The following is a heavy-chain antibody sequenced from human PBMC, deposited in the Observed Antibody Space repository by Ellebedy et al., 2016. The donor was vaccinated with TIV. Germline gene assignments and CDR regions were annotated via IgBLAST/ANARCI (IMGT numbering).Heavy chain of an antibody. Sequence: GESLKISCAASGFTFDDYTMHWVRQAPGKGLEWVSLISWDGGSTYYADSVKGRFTISRDNAKNCLYLQMNSLRAEDTALYYCSKGPTSMIMRGWFDPWGQGTLVTVSS. J-gene: IGHJ5*02. D-gene: IGHD5-18*01. CDR3: SKGPTSMIMRGWFDP. CDR1: GFTFDDYT. CDR2: ISWDGGST. V-gene: IGHV3-43*01.